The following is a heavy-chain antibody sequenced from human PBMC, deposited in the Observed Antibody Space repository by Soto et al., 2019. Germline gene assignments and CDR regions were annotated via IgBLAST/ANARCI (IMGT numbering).Heavy chain of an antibody. V-gene: IGHV3-74*03. CDR3: VSPRDGKFDY. CDR1: GFTFSDHW. CDR2: ISRYGRIT. Sequence: EVQLVESGGDLVQPRGSLRLSCGASGFTFSDHWMHWVRQAPGKGLVWVSRISRYGRITTYADSVKGRFTISRDNAMNTLYLQMNNLRVEDTAVYYCVSPRDGKFDYWGQGALVAVSS. J-gene: IGHJ4*02. D-gene: IGHD1-26*01.